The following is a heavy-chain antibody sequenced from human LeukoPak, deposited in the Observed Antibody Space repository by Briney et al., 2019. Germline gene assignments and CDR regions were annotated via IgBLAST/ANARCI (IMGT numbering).Heavy chain of an antibody. V-gene: IGHV1-46*01. D-gene: IGHD3-16*01. Sequence: GASVKVSCKASGYTFIKYYMHWVRQAPGQGLEWMGIINSSGGSTSYAQKFQGRVTMTRDTSTSTVYMELTGLRSEDMAVYYCARERGVPFDYWGQGTLVTVSS. CDR2: INSSGGST. J-gene: IGHJ4*02. CDR3: ARERGVPFDY. CDR1: GYTFIKYY.